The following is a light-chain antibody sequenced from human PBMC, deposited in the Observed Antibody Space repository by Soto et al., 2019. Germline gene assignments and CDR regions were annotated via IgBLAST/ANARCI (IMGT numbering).Light chain of an antibody. CDR3: QQYNNWPMWT. CDR2: GAS. CDR1: QSITRN. J-gene: IGKJ1*01. Sequence: EIVMTQSPATLSVSPWGRATLSCRASQSITRNLAWYQQSPGQAPRLLIYGASTRATGIPARFSGSGSGTEFTLTINSLQSEDFAVYYCQQYNNWPMWTFGQGTKVDIK. V-gene: IGKV3-15*01.